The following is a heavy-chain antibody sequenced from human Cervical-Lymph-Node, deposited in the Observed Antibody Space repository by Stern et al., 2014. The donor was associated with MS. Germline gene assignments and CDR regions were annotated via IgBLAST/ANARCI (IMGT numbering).Heavy chain of an antibody. CDR3: ARGYCTNGVCPLDY. CDR1: GGSISTYY. D-gene: IGHD2-8*01. CDR2: IYYSGIT. V-gene: IGHV4-59*01. J-gene: IGHJ4*02. Sequence: QVQLQESGPGLVKPSETLSLTCTVSGGSISTYYWSWIRQPPGKGLEWIGYIYYSGITNYNPSLKSRVPISVDTSKKSFSLKLSSVTAADTAVYYCARGYCTNGVCPLDYWGQGTLVTVSA.